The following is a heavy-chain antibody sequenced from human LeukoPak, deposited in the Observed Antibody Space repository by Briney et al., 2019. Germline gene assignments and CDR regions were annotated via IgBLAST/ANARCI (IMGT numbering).Heavy chain of an antibody. V-gene: IGHV3-9*01. Sequence: GGSLRLSCAASGFTFDDYAMHWVRQAPGKGLEWVSGISWNSGSIGYADSVKGRFTISRGNAKNSLYLQVNSLRAEDSALYYCAKATWDYYDSSGYNMGAVYFDYWGQGTLVTVSS. CDR1: GFTFDDYA. CDR3: AKATWDYYDSSGYNMGAVYFDY. D-gene: IGHD3-22*01. J-gene: IGHJ4*02. CDR2: ISWNSGSI.